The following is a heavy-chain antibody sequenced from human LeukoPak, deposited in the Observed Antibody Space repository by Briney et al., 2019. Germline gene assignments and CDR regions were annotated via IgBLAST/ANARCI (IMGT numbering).Heavy chain of an antibody. CDR3: ARAVGGLLDY. D-gene: IGHD2-15*01. CDR2: VSSDGATT. V-gene: IGHV3-74*01. CDR1: GFTLSNYW. J-gene: IGHJ4*02. Sequence: GGSQRLSCAVSGFTLSNYWIHWVRQAPGKGLVWVSLVSSDGATTTYADSVKGRFTISRDSVKSTVYLQMSSLRAEDTAVYYCARAVGGLLDYWGQGTLVTVSS.